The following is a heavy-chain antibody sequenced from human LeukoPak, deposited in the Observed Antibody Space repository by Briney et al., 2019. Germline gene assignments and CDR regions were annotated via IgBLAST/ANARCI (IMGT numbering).Heavy chain of an antibody. Sequence: SETLSLTCVVYGGSFSGYYWSWIRQPPGQGLEWIGEINHSGSTNYNPSLKSRVIISVDTSKNQFSLTLTSVTAADTAVYYCARSRLHPIIFDYWGQGTLVTVSA. D-gene: IGHD5-24*01. V-gene: IGHV4-34*01. CDR2: INHSGST. CDR3: ARSRLHPIIFDY. J-gene: IGHJ4*02. CDR1: GGSFSGYY.